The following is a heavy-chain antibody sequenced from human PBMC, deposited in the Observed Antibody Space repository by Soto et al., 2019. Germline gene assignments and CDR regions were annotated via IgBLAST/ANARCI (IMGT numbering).Heavy chain of an antibody. Sequence: FETMSLTHGVECGTFIGYSWRWLRQPPGKGLAWFGEINHGGRTNYSPSLKSRDTISVDTCKEQFSLKLRSVTAADRAVYYGARGRHILTSYHSPSRDEYFREWGQGTLGTVCS. D-gene: IGHD3-9*01. CDR2: INHGGRT. CDR3: ARGRHILTSYHSPSRDEYFRE. V-gene: IGHV4-34*01. J-gene: IGHJ1*01. CDR1: CGTFIGYS.